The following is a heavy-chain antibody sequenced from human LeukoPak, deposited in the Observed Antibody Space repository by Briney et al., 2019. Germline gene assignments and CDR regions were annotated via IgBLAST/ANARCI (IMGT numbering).Heavy chain of an antibody. CDR2: ISGWGGST. V-gene: IGHV3-23*01. D-gene: IGHD6-19*01. J-gene: IGHJ4*02. Sequence: GGSLRLSCAASGFTFSSCAMSWVPQAPGKGLEWVSAISGWGGSTYYVDSVKGRYTISRDNSKNTLYLQMNSLRAEDTAVYYCARVAVGAGTDYFDYWGQGTLVTVSS. CDR1: GFTFSSCA. CDR3: ARVAVGAGTDYFDY.